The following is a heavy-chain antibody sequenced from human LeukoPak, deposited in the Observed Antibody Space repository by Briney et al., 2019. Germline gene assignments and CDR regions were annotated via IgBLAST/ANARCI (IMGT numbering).Heavy chain of an antibody. CDR3: ARDYCGYRYFDY. Sequence: SETLSLTCTVSGDSISSYYWTWIRQPPGKGLEWIGYIYYSGSTNYNPSLKSRVTISVDTSKNQFSLKLGSVPAADTAVYYCARDYCGYRYFDYWGQGTLVTVSS. J-gene: IGHJ4*02. D-gene: IGHD5-12*01. CDR1: GDSISSYY. V-gene: IGHV4-59*01. CDR2: IYYSGST.